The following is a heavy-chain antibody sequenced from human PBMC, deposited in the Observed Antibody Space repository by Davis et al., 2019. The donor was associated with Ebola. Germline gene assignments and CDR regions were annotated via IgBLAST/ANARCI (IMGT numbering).Heavy chain of an antibody. J-gene: IGHJ3*02. D-gene: IGHD3-10*01. CDR1: GFTFSTYS. CDR3: ARWMVRGVIIVEDAFDI. CDR2: ISSDSDYI. Sequence: GESLKISCAASGFTFSTYSMSWVRQAPGKGLEWVSSISSDSDYIYYADSAKGRFTISRDNAKNSLYLQMNSLRAEDTAVYYCARWMVRGVIIVEDAFDIWGQGTMVTVSS. V-gene: IGHV3-21*01.